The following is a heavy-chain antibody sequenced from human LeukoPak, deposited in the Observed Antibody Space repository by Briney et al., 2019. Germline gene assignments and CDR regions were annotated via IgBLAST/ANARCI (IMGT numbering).Heavy chain of an antibody. V-gene: IGHV3-9*01. Sequence: GRSLRLSCAASGFTFDDYAMHWVRQAPGEGLEWVSGISWNSGSIGYADSVKGRFTISRDNAKNSLYLQMNSLRAEDTAMYYCAKAYSSGGGVDYWGQGTLVTVSS. CDR1: GFTFDDYA. D-gene: IGHD6-19*01. J-gene: IGHJ4*02. CDR3: AKAYSSGGGVDY. CDR2: ISWNSGSI.